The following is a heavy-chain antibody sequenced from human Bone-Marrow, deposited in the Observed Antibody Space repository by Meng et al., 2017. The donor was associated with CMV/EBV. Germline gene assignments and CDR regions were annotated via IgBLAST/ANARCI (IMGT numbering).Heavy chain of an antibody. Sequence: GGSLRLSCAASGFTVSNNFMSWVRQAPGRGLDWVSVIHRGGRTYYADSVKGRFTISRDNSKNTLYLQMNSLRAEDTAVYYCARQVVPALPFDNWGQGTLVTVSS. D-gene: IGHD2-2*01. CDR3: ARQVVPALPFDN. CDR1: GFTVSNNF. J-gene: IGHJ4*02. CDR2: IHRGGRT. V-gene: IGHV3-66*02.